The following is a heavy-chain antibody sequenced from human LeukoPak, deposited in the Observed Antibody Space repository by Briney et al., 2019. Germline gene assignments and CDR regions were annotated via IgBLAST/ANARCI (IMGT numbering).Heavy chain of an antibody. D-gene: IGHD2-15*01. CDR1: GFAFSDFW. CDR3: ATSHDSAGND. V-gene: IGHV3-7*01. CDR2: IRRDGNAR. Sequence: PGGSLRLSCAASGFAFSDFWISWVRQAPGKGLEWVANIRRDGNARNYVPSVRGRFTIFRDNAKNSLYLQMSSLTVEDTAVYYCATSHDSAGNDWGQGTLVTVSS. J-gene: IGHJ4*02.